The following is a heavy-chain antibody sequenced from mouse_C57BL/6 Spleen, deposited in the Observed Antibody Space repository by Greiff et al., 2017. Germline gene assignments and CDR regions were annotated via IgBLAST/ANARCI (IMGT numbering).Heavy chain of an antibody. CDR1: GYTFTSYW. Sequence: VQLQQPGAELVKPGASVKLSCKASGYTFTSYWMPWVKQRPGQGLEWIGMIHPNSGSTNYNEKFKSKATLTVAKSSSTAYMQLSLLTSEASAVYYCARAPYYYGSSYYFDYWGQGTTLTVSS. V-gene: IGHV1-64*01. CDR3: ARAPYYYGSSYYFDY. D-gene: IGHD1-1*01. CDR2: IHPNSGST. J-gene: IGHJ2*01.